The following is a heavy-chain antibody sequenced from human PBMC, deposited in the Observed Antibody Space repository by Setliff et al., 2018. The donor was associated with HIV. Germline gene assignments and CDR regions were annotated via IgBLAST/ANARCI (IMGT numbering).Heavy chain of an antibody. CDR1: GGSISGYY. Sequence: SETLSLTCTVSGGSISGYYWSWIRQSPGKGLEWIGYIYTSGSTKYNPSLKSRVTISLDTSKNQFSLKLSSVTAADTAVYYCARHQGKYYDSSGYSGWFFDLWGRGTLVTVSS. D-gene: IGHD3-22*01. J-gene: IGHJ2*01. CDR3: ARHQGKYYDSSGYSGWFFDL. V-gene: IGHV4-59*08. CDR2: IYTSGST.